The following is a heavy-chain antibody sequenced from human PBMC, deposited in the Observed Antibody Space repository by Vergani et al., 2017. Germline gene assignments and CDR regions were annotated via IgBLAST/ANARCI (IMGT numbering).Heavy chain of an antibody. Sequence: QITLKESGPTLVKPTQTLTLTCTFSGFSLSTSGVGVGWIRQPPGKALEWLALIYWDDDKRYSPSLKSRLTITKDTYKNQVFLTMTNMDPVDTATYYCAHSGSSGWYEVPERQYYYYGMDVWGQGTTVTVSS. CDR3: AHSGSSGWYEVPERQYYYYGMDV. CDR1: GFSLSTSGVG. V-gene: IGHV2-5*02. J-gene: IGHJ6*02. CDR2: IYWDDDK. D-gene: IGHD6-19*01.